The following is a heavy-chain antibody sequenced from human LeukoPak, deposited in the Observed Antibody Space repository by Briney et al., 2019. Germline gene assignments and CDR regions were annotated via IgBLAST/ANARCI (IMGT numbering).Heavy chain of an antibody. Sequence: GGSLRLSCPAFGFTFRSYSWNWFRQPPGKGLEWFSSIISSSSYIYYADSVRGRFTISRDNAKNSLYLQMNSLRAEDTAVYYCARDHCTNGVCFYYFDYWGQGTLVTVSS. D-gene: IGHD2-8*01. CDR1: GFTFRSYS. V-gene: IGHV3-21*01. J-gene: IGHJ4*02. CDR2: IISSSSYI. CDR3: ARDHCTNGVCFYYFDY.